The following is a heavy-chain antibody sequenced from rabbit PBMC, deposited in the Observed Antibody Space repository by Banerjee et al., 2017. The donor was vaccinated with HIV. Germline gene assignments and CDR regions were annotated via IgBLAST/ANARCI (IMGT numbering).Heavy chain of an antibody. CDR3: ARGYPSYGYAYFDL. CDR2: IYTGSSGNA. V-gene: IGHV1S40*01. D-gene: IGHD6-1*01. Sequence: QSLEESGGDLVKPGASLTLTCTASGFSFSSSYWICWVRQAPGKGLEWIGCIYTGSSGNAGDASGAKGRFTIAETSSTTVTLQRTSLTAADTATYFCARGYPSYGYAYFDLWGPGTLVTVS. CDR1: GFSFSSSYW. J-gene: IGHJ4*01.